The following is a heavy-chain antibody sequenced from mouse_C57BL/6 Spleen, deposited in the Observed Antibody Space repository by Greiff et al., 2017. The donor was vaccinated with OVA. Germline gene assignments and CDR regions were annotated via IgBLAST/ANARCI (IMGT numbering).Heavy chain of an antibody. CDR1: GFTFSDYG. J-gene: IGHJ4*01. Sequence: EVKVVESGGGLVKPGGSLKLSCAASGFTFSDYGMHWVRQAPEKGLEWVAYISSGSSTIYYADTVKGRFTISRDNAKNTLFLQMTSLRSEDTAMYYCARSNRYAMDYWGQGTSVTVSS. CDR2: ISSGSSTI. CDR3: ARSNRYAMDY. V-gene: IGHV5-17*01. D-gene: IGHD2-5*01.